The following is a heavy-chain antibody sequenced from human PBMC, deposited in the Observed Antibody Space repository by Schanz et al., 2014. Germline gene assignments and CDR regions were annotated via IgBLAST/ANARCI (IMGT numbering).Heavy chain of an antibody. Sequence: QVQLVESGGGVVQPGGSLSLSCAASGFTFSSYSMHWVRPAPGKGLDWVAFIRFDGSSEYYADSVRGRFTISRDDSKNTLYLQMNSLRPEDTAVYYCVKEDRNHRSDYVYWGRGTLVTVSS. V-gene: IGHV3-30*02. CDR2: IRFDGSSE. D-gene: IGHD3-10*01. CDR1: GFTFSSYS. CDR3: VKEDRNHRSDYVY. J-gene: IGHJ4*02.